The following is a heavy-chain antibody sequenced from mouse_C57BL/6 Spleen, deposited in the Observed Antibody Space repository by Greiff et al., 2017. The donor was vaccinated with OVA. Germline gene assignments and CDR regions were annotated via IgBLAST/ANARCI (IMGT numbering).Heavy chain of an antibody. CDR2: INPGSGGT. D-gene: IGHD2-4*01. CDR3: ARADDYDVGYAMDY. J-gene: IGHJ4*01. V-gene: IGHV1-54*01. Sequence: QVQLQQSGAELVRPGTSVKVSCKASGYAFTNYLIEWVKQRPGQGLEWIGVINPGSGGTNYNEKFKGKATLTADKSSSTAYMQLSSLTSEDSAVYFCARADDYDVGYAMDYWGQGTSVTVSS. CDR1: GYAFTNYL.